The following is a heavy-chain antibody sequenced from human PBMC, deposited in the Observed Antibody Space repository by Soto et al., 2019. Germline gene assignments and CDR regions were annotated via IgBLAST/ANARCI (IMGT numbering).Heavy chain of an antibody. CDR3: ARVAVAVTLYYYYGMDV. V-gene: IGHV3-30-3*01. Sequence: GSLRLSCAASGFTFSSYAMHWVRQAPGKGLEWVAVISYDGSNKYYADSVKGRFTISRDNSKNTLYLQMNSLRAEDTAVYYCARVAVAVTLYYYYGMDVWGQGTTVTVSS. J-gene: IGHJ6*02. CDR1: GFTFSSYA. CDR2: ISYDGSNK. D-gene: IGHD6-19*01.